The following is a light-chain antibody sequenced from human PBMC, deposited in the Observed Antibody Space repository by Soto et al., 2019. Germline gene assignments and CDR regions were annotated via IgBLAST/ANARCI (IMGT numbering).Light chain of an antibody. J-gene: IGLJ1*01. CDR2: EVS. CDR1: SSDVGGYNY. V-gene: IGLV2-8*01. Sequence: QSVLTQPPSASGSPGQSVTISCTGTSSDVGGYNYVSWYQQHPGKAPKLIIYEVSKRPSGVPDRFSGSKSGNTASLTVSGLQAEDEADYYCISYALTAYVFGTWTKVTVL. CDR3: ISYALTAYV.